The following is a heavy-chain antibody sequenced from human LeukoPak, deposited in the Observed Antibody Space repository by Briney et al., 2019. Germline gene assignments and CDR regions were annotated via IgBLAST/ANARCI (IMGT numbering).Heavy chain of an antibody. Sequence: SETLSLTCIVSGGSFSSYYWSWIRQSPGKGLEWIGYIYNNGRTNYYPSFKSRATISLDTSKNQFSLKLTSVTAADTAVYYCARDWGHSDAFDIWGQGTMVTVSS. D-gene: IGHD3-16*01. J-gene: IGHJ3*02. CDR1: GGSFSSYY. CDR2: IYNNGRT. V-gene: IGHV4-59*01. CDR3: ARDWGHSDAFDI.